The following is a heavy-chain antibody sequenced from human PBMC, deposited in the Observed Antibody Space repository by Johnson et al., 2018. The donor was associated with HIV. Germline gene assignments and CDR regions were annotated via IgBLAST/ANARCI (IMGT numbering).Heavy chain of an antibody. CDR1: GFTFSSYW. CDR2: IKQDGSEK. J-gene: IGHJ3*02. D-gene: IGHD4-17*01. V-gene: IGHV3-7*05. Sequence: VQLVESGGGLVQPGGSLRLSCAASGFTFSSYWMSWVRQAPGKGLEWVANIKQDGSEKYYADSVKGRFTISRDNSKNTLYLQMNSLRAEDTAVYYCANINTVTYRDAFDIWGQGTMVTVSS. CDR3: ANINTVTYRDAFDI.